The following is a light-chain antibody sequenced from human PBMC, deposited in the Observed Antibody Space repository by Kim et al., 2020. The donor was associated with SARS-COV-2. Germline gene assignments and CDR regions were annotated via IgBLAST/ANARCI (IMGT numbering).Light chain of an antibody. Sequence: RVTTSCTGSSSNIGAGYDVHWYQQLPGTAPKLLIYGNNNRPSGVPDRFSGSKSGTSASLAITGLQAQDEADYYCQSFDSSLRGRVFGGGTQLTVL. CDR3: QSFDSSLRGRV. J-gene: IGLJ3*02. V-gene: IGLV1-40*01. CDR2: GNN. CDR1: SSNIGAGYD.